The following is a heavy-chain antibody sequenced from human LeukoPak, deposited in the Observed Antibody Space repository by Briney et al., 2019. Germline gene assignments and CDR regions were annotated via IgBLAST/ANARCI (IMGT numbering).Heavy chain of an antibody. J-gene: IGHJ4*02. Sequence: SETLSLTCIVSGGSISSYYWSWIRQPPGKGLEWIGYIYYSGSTNYNPSLKSRVTISVDTSKNQFSLKLSSVTAADTAVYYCARAGVGATYFDYWGQGTLVTVSS. CDR1: GGSISSYY. CDR3: ARAGVGATYFDY. CDR2: IYYSGST. D-gene: IGHD1-26*01. V-gene: IGHV4-59*12.